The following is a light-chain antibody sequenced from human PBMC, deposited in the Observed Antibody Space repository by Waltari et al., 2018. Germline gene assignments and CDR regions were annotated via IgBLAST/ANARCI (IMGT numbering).Light chain of an antibody. CDR1: QSLVYSDGNTY. V-gene: IGKV2-30*01. J-gene: IGKJ5*01. CDR2: KVS. Sequence: DVVMTQSPLSLPVTLGQPASISCRSSQSLVYSDGNTYLNWFQQRPGQSPRRLIYKVSNRDSGVPDRFSGSGSVTDFTLKISRVEADDVGVYYCMQGTHWPPITFGQGTRLEMK. CDR3: MQGTHWPPIT.